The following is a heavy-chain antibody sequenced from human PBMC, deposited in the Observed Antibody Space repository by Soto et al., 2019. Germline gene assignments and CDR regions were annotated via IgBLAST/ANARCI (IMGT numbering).Heavy chain of an antibody. CDR1: GFTFSSYA. V-gene: IGHV3-30-3*01. CDR2: ISYDGSDK. J-gene: IGHJ6*02. Sequence: GGSLRLSCAASGFTFSSYAMHWVRQAPGKGLEWVALISYDGSDKDYADSVKGRFTISRDNSRNTLFLQMNSLRAEDTAVYYCTRGIPQYYYGMDVWGQGTTVTVSS. CDR3: TRGIPQYYYGMDV. D-gene: IGHD2-21*01.